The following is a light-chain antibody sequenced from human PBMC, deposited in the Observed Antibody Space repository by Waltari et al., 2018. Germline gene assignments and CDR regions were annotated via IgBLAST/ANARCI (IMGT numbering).Light chain of an antibody. CDR1: SNDVGRYDT. CDR2: EDN. J-gene: IGLJ1*01. Sequence: QSALTQPPSASGSPGQSVTISCTGTSNDVGRYDTVCWYQQLPGKAPKLIIYEDNKRPSGIPDRFSDSKAGNTASLTVSGLQPEDEADYYCSSHGGTNNFYVFGTGTQVTVL. CDR3: SSHGGTNNFYV. V-gene: IGLV2-8*01.